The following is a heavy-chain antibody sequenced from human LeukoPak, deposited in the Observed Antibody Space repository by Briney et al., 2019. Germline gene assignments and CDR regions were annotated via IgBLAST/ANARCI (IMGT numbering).Heavy chain of an antibody. J-gene: IGHJ3*01. V-gene: IGHV3-48*02. CDR3: AMIISYYYPS. CDR2: ISSTSTTI. Sequence: GGSLRLSCAASGSTFSTYTMKWVRQAPGKGLEWVSHISSTSTTIYYADSVKGRFTISRDNAKNSLYLQMNSLRDEDTAVYYCAMIISYYYPSWGQGTMVTVSS. D-gene: IGHD3-22*01. CDR1: GSTFSTYT.